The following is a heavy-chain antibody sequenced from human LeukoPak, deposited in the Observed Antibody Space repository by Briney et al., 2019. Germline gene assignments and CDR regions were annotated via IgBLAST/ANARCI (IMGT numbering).Heavy chain of an antibody. D-gene: IGHD1-1*01. CDR2: MDPSGSQK. Sequence: PGGSLRLSCAASGFTFNRSWMNWVRQAPGKGLEWVANMDPSGSQKRYVDSVKGRFTISKDNPGTSLYLEMYSLRAEDTAIYYCAIWTSGNYWGHGTPVTVSS. CDR1: GFTFNRSW. V-gene: IGHV3-7*01. J-gene: IGHJ4*01. CDR3: AIWTSGNY.